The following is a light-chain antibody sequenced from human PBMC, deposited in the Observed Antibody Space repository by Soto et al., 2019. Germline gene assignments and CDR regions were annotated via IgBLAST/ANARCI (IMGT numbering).Light chain of an antibody. J-gene: IGKJ2*02. CDR3: QQYNNWPPGT. CDR1: QSVSAN. V-gene: IGKV3D-15*01. CDR2: GPS. Sequence: EIVMTQSPATLSVSQGERATLSCRASQSVSANLAWYQQKPGQAPRLLIYGPSTRATGIPARFSGSGSGTEFTLTISSLQSEDFAVYYCQQYNNWPPGTFGQGTKLEI.